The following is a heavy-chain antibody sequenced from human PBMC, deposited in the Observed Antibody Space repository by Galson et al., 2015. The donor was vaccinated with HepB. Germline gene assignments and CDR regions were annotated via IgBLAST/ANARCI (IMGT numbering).Heavy chain of an antibody. D-gene: IGHD2-2*01. CDR3: TGGGVVPALNRYYYYGMDV. V-gene: IGHV3-15*01. CDR1: GFTFSNAW. Sequence: SLRLSCAASGFTFSNAWMSWVRQAPGKGLEWVGRIKSNTDGGTTDYAAPVKGRFTISRDDSKNTLYLQMNSLKTEDTAVYYCTGGGVVPALNRYYYYGMDVWGQGTTVTVSS. CDR2: IKSNTDGGTT. J-gene: IGHJ6*02.